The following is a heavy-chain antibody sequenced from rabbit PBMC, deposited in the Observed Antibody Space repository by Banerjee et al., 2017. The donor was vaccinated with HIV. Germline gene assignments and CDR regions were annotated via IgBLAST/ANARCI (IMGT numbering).Heavy chain of an antibody. V-gene: IGHV1S40*01. J-gene: IGHJ6*01. D-gene: IGHD8-1*01. Sequence: QSLEESGGDLVKPGASLTLTCTASGFSFSSSYYMCWVRQAPGKGLEWIACIYAGSSGTTYYASWAKGRFTISKTSSTTVTLQVTSLTAADTATYFCARRDAGSSYYYGMDLWGPGTLVTVS. CDR3: ARRDAGSSYYYGMDL. CDR1: GFSFSSSYY. CDR2: IYAGSSGTT.